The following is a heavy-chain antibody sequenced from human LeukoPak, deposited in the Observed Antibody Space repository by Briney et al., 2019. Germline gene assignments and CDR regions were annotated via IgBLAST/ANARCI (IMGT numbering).Heavy chain of an antibody. CDR2: INHSGST. CDR1: GGSFSGYY. Sequence: SETLSLTCAVCGGSFSGYYWSWIRQPPGKGLEWIGEINHSGSTNYNPSLKSRVTISVDASKNQFSLKLSSVTAADTAVYYCARRRGITVGATGSFDYWGQGTLVTVSS. D-gene: IGHD1-26*01. CDR3: ARRRGITVGATGSFDY. V-gene: IGHV4-34*01. J-gene: IGHJ4*02.